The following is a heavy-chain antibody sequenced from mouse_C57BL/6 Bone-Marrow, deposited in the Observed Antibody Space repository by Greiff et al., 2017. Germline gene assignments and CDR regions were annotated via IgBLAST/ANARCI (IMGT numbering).Heavy chain of an antibody. Sequence: VQLQQPGAELVRPGTSVKLSCKASGYTFTSYWMHWVKQRPGQGLEWIGVIDPSDSYTNYNQKFKGKATLTVDTSSSTAYMQLSSLTSEDSAVYYGARPYYDYDSGFAYWGQGTLVTVSA. CDR3: ARPYYDYDSGFAY. V-gene: IGHV1-59*01. CDR2: IDPSDSYT. D-gene: IGHD2-4*01. J-gene: IGHJ3*01. CDR1: GYTFTSYW.